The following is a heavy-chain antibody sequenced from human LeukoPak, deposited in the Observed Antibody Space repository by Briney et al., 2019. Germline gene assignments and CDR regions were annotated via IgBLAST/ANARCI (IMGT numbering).Heavy chain of an antibody. CDR3: ARDLVGATYYYYYGMDV. CDR1: GYTFTSYD. V-gene: IGHV1-69*04. CDR2: IIPILGIA. Sequence: SVKVSCKASGYTFTSYDINWVRQAPGQGLEWMGRIIPILGIANYAQKFQGRVTVTADKSTSTAYMELSSLRSEDTAVYYCARDLVGATYYYYYGMDVWGQGTTVTVSS. J-gene: IGHJ6*02. D-gene: IGHD1-26*01.